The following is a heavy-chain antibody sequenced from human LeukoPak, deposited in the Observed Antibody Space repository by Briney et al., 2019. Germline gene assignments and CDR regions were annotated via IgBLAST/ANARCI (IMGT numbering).Heavy chain of an antibody. Sequence: GGSLRLTCAASGFTFDDYAMHWVRQAPGKGLEWVSLISGDGGSTYYADSVKGRFTISRDNSKNSLYLQMNSLRTEDTALYYCATPLWWSQYYFDYWGQGTLVTVSS. J-gene: IGHJ4*02. D-gene: IGHD4/OR15-4a*01. V-gene: IGHV3-43*02. CDR2: ISGDGGST. CDR1: GFTFDDYA. CDR3: ATPLWWSQYYFDY.